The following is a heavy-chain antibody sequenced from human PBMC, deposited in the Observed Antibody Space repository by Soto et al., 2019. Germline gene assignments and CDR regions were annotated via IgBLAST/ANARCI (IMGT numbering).Heavy chain of an antibody. CDR3: ARSLNT. Sequence: SETLSLTCTVSGGSVISESYYWSWFRQPPGKGLEWIGYIHYGGSSDYNPSPKTRVTISVDTSKNQFSLRLSSVTAADTAVYYCARSLNTWGQGTLVTVSS. CDR1: GGSVISESYY. V-gene: IGHV4-61*01. J-gene: IGHJ5*02. CDR2: IHYGGSS.